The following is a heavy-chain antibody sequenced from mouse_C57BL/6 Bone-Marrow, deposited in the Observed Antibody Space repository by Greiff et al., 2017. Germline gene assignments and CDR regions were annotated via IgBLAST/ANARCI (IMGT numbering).Heavy chain of an antibody. Sequence: VQLQQSGAELVRPGASVTLSCKASVYTFTDYEMHWVKQTPVHGLEWIGAIDPETGGTAYNQKFKGKAILTADKSSSTAYMELRSLTSEDSAVYYCTRHYGRSWFAYWGQGTLVTVSA. V-gene: IGHV1-15*01. J-gene: IGHJ3*01. D-gene: IGHD1-1*01. CDR1: VYTFTDYE. CDR3: TRHYGRSWFAY. CDR2: IDPETGGT.